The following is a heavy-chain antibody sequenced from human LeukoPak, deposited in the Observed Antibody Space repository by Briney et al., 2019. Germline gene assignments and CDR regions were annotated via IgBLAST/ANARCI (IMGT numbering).Heavy chain of an antibody. Sequence: ASVKVSCKASGYTFTSYYMHWVRQAPGQGLEWMGIINPSGGNTNYAQKFQGRVTMTRDMSTSPVYMDLSSLRSEDTAMYYCARALPHRRLMDTTMNQHWFDPWGQGTLVTVSS. CDR1: GYTFTSYY. V-gene: IGHV1-46*01. CDR2: INPSGGNT. J-gene: IGHJ5*02. CDR3: ARALPHRRLMDTTMNQHWFDP. D-gene: IGHD5-18*01.